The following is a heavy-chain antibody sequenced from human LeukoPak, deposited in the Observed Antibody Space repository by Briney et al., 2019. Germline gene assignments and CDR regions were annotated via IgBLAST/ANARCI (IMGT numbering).Heavy chain of an antibody. J-gene: IGHJ5*02. CDR3: ARDPYSVTIFGVVSGWFDP. Sequence: PGGSLRLSCAASGFTFSSYSMNWVRQAPGKGLEWVSYISSSSSTIYYADSVKRRFTISRDNAKNSLYLQMNSLRAEDTAVYYCARDPYSVTIFGVVSGWFDPWGQGTLVTVSS. V-gene: IGHV3-48*01. CDR1: GFTFSSYS. CDR2: ISSSSSTI. D-gene: IGHD3-3*01.